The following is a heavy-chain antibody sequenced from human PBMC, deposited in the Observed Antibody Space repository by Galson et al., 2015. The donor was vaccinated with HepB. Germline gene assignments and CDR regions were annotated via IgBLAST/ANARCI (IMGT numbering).Heavy chain of an antibody. J-gene: IGHJ4*02. V-gene: IGHV2-70*01. CDR1: GFSLSTSGMC. CDR2: IDWDDDK. Sequence: PALVKPTQTLTLTCTFSGFSLSTSGMCVSWIRQPPGKALEWLALIDWDDDKYYSTSLKTRLTISKDTSKNQVVLTMTNMDPVDTATYYCARTILDGSGTTSGGPTDFDYWGQGTLVTVSS. D-gene: IGHD3-10*01. CDR3: ARTILDGSGTTSGGPTDFDY.